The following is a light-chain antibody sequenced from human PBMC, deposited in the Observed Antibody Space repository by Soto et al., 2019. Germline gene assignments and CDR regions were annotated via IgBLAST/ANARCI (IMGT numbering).Light chain of an antibody. Sequence: QSALTQPASVSGSPGQLITISCTGTSSDIGAYNYVSWYQQIPDKAPKLIIYEVTNRPSGISNRFSASKSGNTASLTISGLQAEDEADYYCSSYTGSSTLVIFGGGTKLTVL. CDR2: EVT. J-gene: IGLJ2*01. CDR1: SSDIGAYNY. CDR3: SSYTGSSTLVI. V-gene: IGLV2-14*01.